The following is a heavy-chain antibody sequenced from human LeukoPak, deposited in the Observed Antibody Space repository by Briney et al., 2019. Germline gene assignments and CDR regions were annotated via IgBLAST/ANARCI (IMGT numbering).Heavy chain of an antibody. D-gene: IGHD3-22*01. V-gene: IGHV3-21*01. CDR2: I. Sequence: IYYADSVKGRFTISRDNAKNSLYLQMNSLRAEDTAVYYCASNQEYYDSSGYYYRKYYFDYWGQGTLVTVSS. CDR3: ASNQEYYDSSGYYYRKYYFDY. J-gene: IGHJ4*02.